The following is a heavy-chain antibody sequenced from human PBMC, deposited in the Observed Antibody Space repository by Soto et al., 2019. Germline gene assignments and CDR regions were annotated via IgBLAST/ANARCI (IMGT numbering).Heavy chain of an antibody. D-gene: IGHD1-26*01. V-gene: IGHV4-4*07. CDR2: VSTSGHP. J-gene: IGHJ1*01. Sequence: LSLTCTVSGGSISDYSSSHYWSWIRQPAGKGLEWVGRVSTSGHPTYSPSLKSRVTMSLDTSKNQFSLTVNSVTAADTAMYYCAVETVGGSPGDCWGQGTLVTVSS. CDR3: AVETVGGSPGDC. CDR1: GGSISDYSSSHY.